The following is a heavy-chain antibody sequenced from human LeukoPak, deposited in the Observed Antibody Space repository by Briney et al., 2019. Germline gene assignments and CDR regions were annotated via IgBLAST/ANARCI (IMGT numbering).Heavy chain of an antibody. CDR2: ISGSGASP. CDR3: AKAPTRLLWFGELSTPSFDY. Sequence: GSLRLSCAASGFTFSSFGMSWVRQAPGKGLECVSSISGSGASPYYADSVKGRFSISRDNSKNTLYLQMNSLRAEDTAVYYCAKAPTRLLWFGELSTPSFDYWGQGTLVTVSS. J-gene: IGHJ4*02. CDR1: GFTFSSFG. V-gene: IGHV3-23*01. D-gene: IGHD3-10*01.